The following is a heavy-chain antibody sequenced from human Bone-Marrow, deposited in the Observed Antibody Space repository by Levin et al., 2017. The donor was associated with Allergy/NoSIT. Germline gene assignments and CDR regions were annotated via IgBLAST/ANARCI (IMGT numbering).Heavy chain of an antibody. Sequence: GGSLRLSCAASGFTFSSYWMHWVRQAPGKGLVWVSRINSDGSSTSYADSVKGRFTISRDNAKNTLYLQMNSLRAEDTAVYYCARAGNLEYSGYDLPFGVFDPWGQGTLVTVSS. D-gene: IGHD5-12*01. CDR1: GFTFSSYW. J-gene: IGHJ5*02. CDR3: ARAGNLEYSGYDLPFGVFDP. V-gene: IGHV3-74*01. CDR2: INSDGSST.